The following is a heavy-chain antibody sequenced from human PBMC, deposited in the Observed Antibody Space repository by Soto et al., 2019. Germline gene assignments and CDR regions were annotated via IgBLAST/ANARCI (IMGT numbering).Heavy chain of an antibody. CDR2: IWYDGSNK. CDR1: GFTFSSYG. D-gene: IGHD3-10*01. Sequence: GGSLRLSCAASGFTFSSYGMHWVRQAPGKGLEWVAVIWYDGSNKYYADSVKGRFTISRDNSKNTLYLQMNSLRAEDTAVYYCARDPTLQRGELYLRDYLDYWGQGTLVTV. CDR3: ARDPTLQRGELYLRDYLDY. J-gene: IGHJ4*02. V-gene: IGHV3-33*01.